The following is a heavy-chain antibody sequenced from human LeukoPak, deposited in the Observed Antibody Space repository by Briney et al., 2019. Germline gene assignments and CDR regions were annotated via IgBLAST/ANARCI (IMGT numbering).Heavy chain of an antibody. D-gene: IGHD1-26*01. V-gene: IGHV4-59*07. CDR1: GGSNSEYY. CDR3: ARVAPVSGKAFDI. Sequence: PSDTLSLPCTLSGGSNSEYYWSWLRQPPGKGLVGIGYIYYRVSTNYSPSLKSRVTISVDTSKNQFSLKLSSVTAADTAVYYCARVAPVSGKAFDIWGQGTMVTVSS. J-gene: IGHJ3*02. CDR2: IYYRVST.